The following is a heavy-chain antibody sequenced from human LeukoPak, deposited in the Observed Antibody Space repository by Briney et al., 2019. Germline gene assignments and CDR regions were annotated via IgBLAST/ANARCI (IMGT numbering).Heavy chain of an antibody. CDR1: GGSISSGGYS. Sequence: PSQTLSLTCAVSGGSISSGGYSWSWIRQSPGKGLEWIGYIYHSGSTYYNPSLRSRVTISVDRSKNQFSLKLSSVTAADTAVYYCASSSYSSSWYSTGWFDPWGQGTLVTVSS. V-gene: IGHV4-30-2*06. CDR3: ASSSYSSSWYSTGWFDP. D-gene: IGHD6-13*01. CDR2: IYHSGST. J-gene: IGHJ5*02.